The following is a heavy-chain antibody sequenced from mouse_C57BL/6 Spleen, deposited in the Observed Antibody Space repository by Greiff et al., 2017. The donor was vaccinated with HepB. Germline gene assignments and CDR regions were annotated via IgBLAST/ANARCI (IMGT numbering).Heavy chain of an antibody. CDR2: IYPGSGNT. D-gene: IGHD2-5*01. V-gene: IGHV1-76*01. CDR1: GYTFTDYY. J-gene: IGHJ4*01. CDR3: ARDTAYYSNYNYAMDY. Sequence: VQLQQSGAELVRPGASVKLSCKASGYTFTDYYINWVKQRPGQGLEWIARIYPGSGNTYYNEKFKGKATLTAEKSSSTAYMQLSSLTSEDSAVYFCARDTAYYSNYNYAMDYWGQGTSVTVSS.